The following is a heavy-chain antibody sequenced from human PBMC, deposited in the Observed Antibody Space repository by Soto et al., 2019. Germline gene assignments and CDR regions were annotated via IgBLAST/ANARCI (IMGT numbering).Heavy chain of an antibody. CDR1: GGSISSSNW. J-gene: IGHJ4*02. D-gene: IGHD3-10*01. V-gene: IGHV4-4*02. CDR3: ARGAYGSGSYYWFDY. Sequence: SETLSLTCAVSGGSISSSNWWSWVRQPPGKGLEWIGEIYQSGSTNYNPSLKSRVTISVDTSKNQFSLKLSSVTAADTAVYYCARGAYGSGSYYWFDYWGQGTLVTVSS. CDR2: IYQSGST.